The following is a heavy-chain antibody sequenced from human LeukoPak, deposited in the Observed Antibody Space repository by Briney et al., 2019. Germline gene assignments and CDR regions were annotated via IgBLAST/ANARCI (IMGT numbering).Heavy chain of an antibody. Sequence: GGSLRLSCAASGFTLSSYGMHWVREAPGKGLEWVAVISYDGSNKYYADSVKGRFTISRDNSKNTLYLQMNSLRAEDTAVYYCAKDRSSGWPSGDFDIWGQGTMVTVSS. CDR1: GFTLSSYG. J-gene: IGHJ3*02. CDR3: AKDRSSGWPSGDFDI. V-gene: IGHV3-30*18. CDR2: ISYDGSNK. D-gene: IGHD6-19*01.